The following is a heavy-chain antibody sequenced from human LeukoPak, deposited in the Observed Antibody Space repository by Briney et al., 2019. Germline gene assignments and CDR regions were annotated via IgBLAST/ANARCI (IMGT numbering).Heavy chain of an antibody. CDR3: ASQNEEGLTLVRVDY. CDR2: ISATGSTT. Sequence: GGSLRLSCAVSGFTFRTHAMSWVRQAPGKGLEWVSSISATGSTTYYADSVKGRFTIFRDNSKNTLSLQMISLRVEDTAVYYCASQNEEGLTLVRVDYWGQGTLVTVSS. D-gene: IGHD3-10*01. J-gene: IGHJ4*02. V-gene: IGHV3-23*01. CDR1: GFTFRTHA.